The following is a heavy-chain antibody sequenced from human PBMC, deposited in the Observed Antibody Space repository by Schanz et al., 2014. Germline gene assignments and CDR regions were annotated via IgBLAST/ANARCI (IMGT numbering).Heavy chain of an antibody. V-gene: IGHV1-69*02. J-gene: IGHJ5*02. D-gene: IGHD4-17*01. Sequence: QVQLVQSGAEVKKPGSSVKVSCKASGGTFSTYTISWVRQAPGQGLEWMGRIIPVLAIADYAQKFQGRVTITADRSTSTAYMELSSLRSEDTAVYYCATLDYADSVSWGQGTLVTVSS. CDR2: IIPVLAIA. CDR3: ATLDYADSVS. CDR1: GGTFSTYT.